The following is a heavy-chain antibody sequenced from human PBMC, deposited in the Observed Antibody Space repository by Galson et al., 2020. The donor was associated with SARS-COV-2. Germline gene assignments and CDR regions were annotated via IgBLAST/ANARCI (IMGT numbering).Heavy chain of an antibody. V-gene: IGHV3-21*01. CDR3: ARWRRTYYYDSSGYYPDAFDI. CDR1: GFTFSSYS. CDR2: ISSSSSYI. Sequence: GESLKISCAASGFTFSSYSMNWVRQAPGKGLEWVSSISSSSSYIYYADSVKGRFTISRDNAKNSLYLQMNSLRAEDTAVYYCARWRRTYYYDSSGYYPDAFDIWGQGTMVTVSS. J-gene: IGHJ3*02. D-gene: IGHD3-22*01.